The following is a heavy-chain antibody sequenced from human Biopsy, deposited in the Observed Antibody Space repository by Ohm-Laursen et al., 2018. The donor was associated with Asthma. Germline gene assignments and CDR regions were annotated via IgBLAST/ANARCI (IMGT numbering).Heavy chain of an antibody. D-gene: IGHD6-19*01. CDR3: AREGVAGTHIED. Sequence: RALSLSCAASRFTYEMHWVRPAPGKGLEWVAFISYDGSSIYYADSVKGRFTISRDNSKNTLSLQMNSLTAEDTAVYYCAREGVAGTHIEDWGQGTLVTVSS. V-gene: IGHV3-30-3*01. CDR2: ISYDGSSI. J-gene: IGHJ4*02. CDR1: RFTYE.